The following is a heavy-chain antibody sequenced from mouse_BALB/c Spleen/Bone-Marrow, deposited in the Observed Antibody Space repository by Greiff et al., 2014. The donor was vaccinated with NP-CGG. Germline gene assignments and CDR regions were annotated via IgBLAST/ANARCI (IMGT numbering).Heavy chain of an antibody. CDR3: ARGSTTATFAY. CDR1: GFSLTSYG. D-gene: IGHD1-2*01. V-gene: IGHV2-9*02. J-gene: IGHJ3*01. CDR2: IWAGGST. Sequence: QVQLQQSGPGLVAPSQSLSITCTVSGFSLTSYGVHWVRQPPGKGLEWLGVIWAGGSTNYNTALMSILRISKDNSKSQVFLKMNSLQTDDTAMYYCARGSTTATFAYWGQGTLVTVSA.